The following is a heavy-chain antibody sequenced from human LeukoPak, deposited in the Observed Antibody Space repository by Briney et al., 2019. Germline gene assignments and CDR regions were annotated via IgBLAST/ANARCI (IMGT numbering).Heavy chain of an antibody. D-gene: IGHD3-3*01. CDR3: ATGTVRFLGWLFECDY. CDR1: GYTFTGYY. CDR2: INPNSGGT. Sequence: ASVKVSCKASGYTFTGYYMHWVRQAPGQGLEWMGWINPNSGGTNYAQKFQGRVTMTRDTSISTAYMELSRLRSDDTAVYYCATGTVRFLGWLFECDYWGREPWSPSPQ. J-gene: IGHJ4*02. V-gene: IGHV1-2*02.